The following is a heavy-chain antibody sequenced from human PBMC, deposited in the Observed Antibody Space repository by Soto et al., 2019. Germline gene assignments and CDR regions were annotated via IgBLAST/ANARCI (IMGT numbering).Heavy chain of an antibody. CDR3: AREGGFNWFEP. CDR1: GGSISSRKW. J-gene: IGHJ5*02. V-gene: IGHV4-4*02. D-gene: IGHD3-16*01. Sequence: SETLSLTCAVSGGSISSRKWLTWVRQTPGKGLEWIGSIYYSGSTYYNPSLKSRVTISVDTSKNQFSLKLSSVTAADTAVYYCAREGGFNWFEPWGQGTLVTVSS. CDR2: IYYSGST.